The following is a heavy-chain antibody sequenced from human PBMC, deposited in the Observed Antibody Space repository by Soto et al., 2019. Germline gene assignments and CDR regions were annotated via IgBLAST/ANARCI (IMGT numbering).Heavy chain of an antibody. CDR1: GCRFRSYG. J-gene: IGHJ4*02. Sequence: GGSLSLSCAVSGCRFRSYGMHWVRQAPGKGLEWVAVISYDGNDEYYAESVRGRFTISRDNSKNTLYLQMNTLRPDDTAVYYCVKTLPGSLSDPHQLLERFDYWGQGTLVTVSS. D-gene: IGHD2-2*01. CDR3: VKTLPGSLSDPHQLLERFDY. CDR2: ISYDGNDE. V-gene: IGHV3-30*18.